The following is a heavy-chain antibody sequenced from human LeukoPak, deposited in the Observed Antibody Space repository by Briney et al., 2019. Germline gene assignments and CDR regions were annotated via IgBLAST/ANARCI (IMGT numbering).Heavy chain of an antibody. CDR2: ISSSSRHI. CDR3: ARDAQWLVPEGYYYYMDV. J-gene: IGHJ6*03. Sequence: GRSLRLSWAGAGVTFSRYNMNSVRQAPGKGLERVSSISSSSRHIFYADSVKGRFTISRDNAKNSLFLQMNSLRADDTAVYYCARDAQWLVPEGYYYYMDVWGKGTTVTVS. D-gene: IGHD6-19*01. V-gene: IGHV3-21*01. CDR1: GVTFSRYN.